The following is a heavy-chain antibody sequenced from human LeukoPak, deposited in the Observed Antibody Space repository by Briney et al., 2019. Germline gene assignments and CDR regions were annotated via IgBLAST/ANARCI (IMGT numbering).Heavy chain of an antibody. CDR3: AAGALHLGELSFFDY. CDR2: IVVGGGNT. V-gene: IGHV1-58*01. CDR1: GFTLTNSA. D-gene: IGHD3-16*02. J-gene: IGHJ4*02. Sequence: SVKVSCKASGFTLTNSAVQWVRQARGQRLEWIGWIVVGGGNTNYAQKFQERITFTRDMSTSTAYMELRGLRSEDTAVYYCAAGALHLGELSFFDYWGQGTLVTVSS.